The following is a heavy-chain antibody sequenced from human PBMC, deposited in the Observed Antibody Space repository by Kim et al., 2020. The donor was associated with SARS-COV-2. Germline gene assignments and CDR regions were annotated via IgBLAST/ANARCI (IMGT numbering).Heavy chain of an antibody. D-gene: IGHD6-19*01. CDR2: MNPNSGNT. CDR1: GYTFTSYD. Sequence: ASVKVSCKASGYTFTSYDINWVRQATGQGLEWMGWMNPNSGNTGYAQKFQGRVTMTRNTSISTAYMELSSLRSEDTAVYYCARGDSSGWYSGNWFDPWGQGTLVTVSS. CDR3: ARGDSSGWYSGNWFDP. J-gene: IGHJ5*02. V-gene: IGHV1-8*01.